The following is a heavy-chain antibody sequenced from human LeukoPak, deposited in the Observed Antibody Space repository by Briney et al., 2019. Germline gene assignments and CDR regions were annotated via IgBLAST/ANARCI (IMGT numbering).Heavy chain of an antibody. J-gene: IGHJ4*02. Sequence: PGGSLRLSCAASGFTFSSYAMHWVRQAPGKGLEWVAVISYDGSNKYYADSVKGRFTISRDNSKNTLYLQMNSLRAEDTAVYYCARGLTIAARLFDYWGQGTLVTVSS. CDR2: ISYDGSNK. CDR3: ARGLTIAARLFDY. D-gene: IGHD6-6*01. V-gene: IGHV3-30-3*01. CDR1: GFTFSSYA.